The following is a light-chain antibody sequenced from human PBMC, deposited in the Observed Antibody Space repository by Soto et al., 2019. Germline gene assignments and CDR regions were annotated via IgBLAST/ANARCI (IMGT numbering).Light chain of an antibody. CDR2: EKN. V-gene: IGLV1-51*02. CDR3: GTWEGSLSVVV. CDR1: SSNIGNNY. Sequence: QSVLTQPPSVSAAPGQKVTISRSGSSSNIGNNYVYWYQQLPGTAPKLLIYEKNKRPSGIPDRYSGSKSGTSATLGITRLQTGDEADYYCGTWEGSLSVVVFGGGTKLTVL. J-gene: IGLJ2*01.